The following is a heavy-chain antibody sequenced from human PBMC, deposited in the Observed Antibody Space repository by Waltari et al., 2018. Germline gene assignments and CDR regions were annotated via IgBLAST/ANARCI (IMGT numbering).Heavy chain of an antibody. CDR3: AKSDARYSSGSYYFDY. V-gene: IGHV3-23*01. J-gene: IGHJ4*02. CDR2: IGDSGDST. CDR1: GFTFSTYA. Sequence: EVQLLESGGGLVQPGGSLRLSCAASGFTFSTYAMTWVRQAPGKGLEWVSAIGDSGDSTDYADSGKGRFTISRDNSKNTLYLQMNSLRAEDTAVYYCAKSDARYSSGSYYFDYWGQGTLVTVSS. D-gene: IGHD6-19*01.